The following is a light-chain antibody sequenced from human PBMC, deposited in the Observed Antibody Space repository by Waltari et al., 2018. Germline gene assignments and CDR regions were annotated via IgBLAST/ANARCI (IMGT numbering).Light chain of an antibody. CDR2: GAS. CDR3: QQYNNWPPA. CDR1: QRVSSN. Sequence: EIVMTQSPATLSVSPGERATLSCRASQRVSSNLAWDQQKPGQAPRLLIYGASTRATGIPARFSGSGSGTEFTLTISSLQSEDFAVYYCQQYNNWPPAFGQGTKVEIK. J-gene: IGKJ1*01. V-gene: IGKV3-15*01.